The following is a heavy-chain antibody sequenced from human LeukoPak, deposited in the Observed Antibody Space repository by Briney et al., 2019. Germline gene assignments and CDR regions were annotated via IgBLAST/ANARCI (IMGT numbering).Heavy chain of an antibody. J-gene: IGHJ6*03. CDR3: ARQGGFGEFAYYYYYMDV. D-gene: IGHD3-10*01. V-gene: IGHV4-59*08. CDR1: GGSISSYY. CDR2: IYYSGSP. Sequence: SETLSLTCTVSGGSISSYYWSWIRQPPGKGLEWIGYIYYSGSPNYNPSLKSRVTISVDTSKNQFSLKLSSVTAADTAVYYCARQGGFGEFAYYYYYMDVWGKGTTVTVSS.